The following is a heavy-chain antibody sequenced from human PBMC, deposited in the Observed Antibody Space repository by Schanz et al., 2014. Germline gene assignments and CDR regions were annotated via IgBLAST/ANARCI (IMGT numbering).Heavy chain of an antibody. D-gene: IGHD1-1*01. CDR2: ISGTTTYT. V-gene: IGHV3-11*06. CDR1: GFTFSDYY. CDR3: ARAHGNNWYGKGLDY. Sequence: PGGSLRLSCAASGFTFSDYYMSWIRQAPGKGLEWVSYISGTTTYTNYADSVKGRFTISRDNAKNSLYLQMNSLRADDTAVYFCARAHGNNWYGKGLDYWGQGTQVNDSS. J-gene: IGHJ4*02.